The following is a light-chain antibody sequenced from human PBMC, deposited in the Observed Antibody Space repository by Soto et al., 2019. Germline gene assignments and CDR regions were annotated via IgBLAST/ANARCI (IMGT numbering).Light chain of an antibody. CDR3: CSYAGSSTLV. V-gene: IGLV2-23*01. CDR1: SSDVGSYNL. Sequence: QSALTQPASVSGSPGQSITISCTGTSSDVGSYNLVSWYQQHPGKAPKLMIYEDSKRPSGVSNRFSASKSGNTASLTISGLQAEDEADYYCCSYAGSSTLVFGGGTKLTVL. J-gene: IGLJ3*02. CDR2: EDS.